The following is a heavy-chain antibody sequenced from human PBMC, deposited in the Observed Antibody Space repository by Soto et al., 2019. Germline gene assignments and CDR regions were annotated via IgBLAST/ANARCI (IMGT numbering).Heavy chain of an antibody. CDR1: GFSFQTYA. CDR3: AKDRQSFNSVGDPFDL. D-gene: IGHD1-26*01. Sequence: EMQLLQSGGGLVQPGGSLRLSCVASGFSFQTYAMSWVRQAPGKGLEWVSTIGSVSETFYADSVKGRFAISRDDTKSTLFLQMNSLRAEDTAVYYCAKDRQSFNSVGDPFDLWGQGTKATVSS. J-gene: IGHJ3*01. CDR2: IGSVSET. V-gene: IGHV3-23*01.